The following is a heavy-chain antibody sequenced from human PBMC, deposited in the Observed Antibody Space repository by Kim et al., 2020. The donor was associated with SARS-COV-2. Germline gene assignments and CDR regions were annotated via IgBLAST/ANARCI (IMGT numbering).Heavy chain of an antibody. CDR3: ARRGLFGAAQDY. J-gene: IGHJ4*02. Sequence: SETLSPTCTVSGGSISSSSYYWGWIRQPPGKGLEWIGSIYYSGSTYYNPSLKSRVTISVDTSKNQFSLKLSSVTAADTAVYYCARRGLFGAAQDYWGQGTLVTVSS. CDR2: IYYSGST. CDR1: GGSISSSSYY. V-gene: IGHV4-39*01. D-gene: IGHD3-3*01.